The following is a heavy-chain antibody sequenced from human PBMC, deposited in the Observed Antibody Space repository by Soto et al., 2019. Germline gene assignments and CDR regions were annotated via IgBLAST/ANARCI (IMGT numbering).Heavy chain of an antibody. Sequence: EVQLLESGGGLVQPGGSLRLSCAASGFTFSSYWMHWVRQAPGKGLVWVSRINSDGSSTSYADSVKGRFTISRDNAKKTLYLQMNSLRAEDTAVYYCARRITIFGVVREDYWGQGTLVTVSS. CDR3: ARRITIFGVVREDY. D-gene: IGHD3-3*01. CDR1: GFTFSSYW. J-gene: IGHJ4*02. V-gene: IGHV3-74*01. CDR2: INSDGSST.